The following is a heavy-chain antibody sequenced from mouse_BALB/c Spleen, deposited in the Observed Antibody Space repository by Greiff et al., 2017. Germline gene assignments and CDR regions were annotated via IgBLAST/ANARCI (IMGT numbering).Heavy chain of an antibody. J-gene: IGHJ1*01. V-gene: IGHV1-69*01. CDR1: GYTFTDYW. CDR2: IDTSDSYT. Sequence: QVQLQQPGAELVMPGASVKMSCKASGYTFTDYWMHWVKQRPGQGLEWIGAIDTSDSYTSYNQKFKGKATLTVDESSSTAYMQLSSLTSEDSAVYYCARNYYGSSYGYFDVWGAGTTVTVSS. CDR3: ARNYYGSSYGYFDV. D-gene: IGHD1-1*01.